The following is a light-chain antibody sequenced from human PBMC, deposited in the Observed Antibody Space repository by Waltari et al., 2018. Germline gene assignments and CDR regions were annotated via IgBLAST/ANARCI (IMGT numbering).Light chain of an antibody. CDR1: NIGSKS. CDR3: QVWDSSTDHRV. V-gene: IGLV3-21*04. CDR2: YDS. J-gene: IGLJ2*01. Sequence: SYVLTQPPSASVAPGQTARITCGNNNIGSKSVPWYQQKPGQAPLLVLYYDSDRPSGIPERFSGFNAGDTAILTISRVEAGDEADYYCQVWDSSTDHRVFGGGTKLTVL.